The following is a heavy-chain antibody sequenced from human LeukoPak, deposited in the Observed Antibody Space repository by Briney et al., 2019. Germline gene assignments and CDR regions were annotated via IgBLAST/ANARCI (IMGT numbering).Heavy chain of an antibody. CDR3: ARHVGSGGSGVDY. J-gene: IGHJ4*02. D-gene: IGHD3-10*01. V-gene: IGHV3-73*01. CDR2: IRSKANSYAT. Sequence: GGSLRLSCAASGFTFSGSAMHWVRQTSGKGLEWVGRIRSKANSYATAYAASLKGRFTISRDDSKNTAYLEMNSLESEDTAVYYCARHVGSGGSGVDYWGQGTLVTVSS. CDR1: GFTFSGSA.